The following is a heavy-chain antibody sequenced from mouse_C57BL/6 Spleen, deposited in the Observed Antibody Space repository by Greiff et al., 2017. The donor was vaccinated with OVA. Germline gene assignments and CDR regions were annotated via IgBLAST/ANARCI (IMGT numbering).Heavy chain of an antibody. J-gene: IGHJ2*01. Sequence: VQLQQSGPELVKPGASVKIPCKASGYTFTDYNMDWVKQSHGKSLEWIGDINPNNGGTIYNQKFKGKATLTVDKSSRPAYMELRCLTSEDTAVYYCARCSSSGYYYFDYWGQGTTLTVSS. CDR1: GYTFTDYN. CDR3: ARCSSSGYYYFDY. V-gene: IGHV1-18*01. D-gene: IGHD3-2*02. CDR2: INPNNGGT.